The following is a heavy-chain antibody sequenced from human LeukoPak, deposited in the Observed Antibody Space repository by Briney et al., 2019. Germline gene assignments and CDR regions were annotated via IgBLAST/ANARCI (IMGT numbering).Heavy chain of an antibody. Sequence: PSETLPLTCSVHGCSISSYYWSWIRQPPGKGLEWIGYIYYSRSTNYNPSLKSRVTISVDTSKNPFSLKLSSVTAADTAVYYCARGRGYSDMNFDYWGQGNLVTVSS. D-gene: IGHD5-18*01. CDR1: GCSISSYY. J-gene: IGHJ4*02. CDR2: IYYSRST. CDR3: ARGRGYSDMNFDY. V-gene: IGHV4-59*01.